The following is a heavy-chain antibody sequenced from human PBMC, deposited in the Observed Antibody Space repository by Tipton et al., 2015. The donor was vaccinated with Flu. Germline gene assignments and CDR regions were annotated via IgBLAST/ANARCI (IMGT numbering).Heavy chain of an antibody. D-gene: IGHD6-13*01. J-gene: IGHJ4*02. CDR2: IYHSGST. V-gene: IGHV4-4*02. CDR1: GGSISSSNW. Sequence: TLSLTCAVSGGSISSSNWWSWVRQPPGKGLEWIGEIYHSGSTNYNPSLKSRVTISVDKSKNQFSLKLRSVTAADTAVYYCARGDGPSSSLCLGYWGQGTLVTVSS. CDR3: ARGDGPSSSLCLGY.